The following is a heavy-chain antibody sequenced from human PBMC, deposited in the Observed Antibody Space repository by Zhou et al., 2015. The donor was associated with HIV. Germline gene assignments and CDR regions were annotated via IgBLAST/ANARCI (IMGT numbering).Heavy chain of an antibody. CDR3: ARDLT. CDR2: TA. Sequence: TANYAQKFQGRVTITADESTSTAYMELSSLRSEDTAVYYCARDLTWGQGTLVTVSS. V-gene: IGHV1-69*01. J-gene: IGHJ5*02.